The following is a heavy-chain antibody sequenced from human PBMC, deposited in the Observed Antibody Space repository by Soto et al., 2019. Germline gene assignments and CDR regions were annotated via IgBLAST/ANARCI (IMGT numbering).Heavy chain of an antibody. J-gene: IGHJ6*03. CDR2: IYSGGST. Sequence: GGSLRLSCAASGFTVSSNDMSWVRQAPGKGLEWVSVIYSGGSTYYADSVKGRFTISRHNSKNTLYLQMNSLRAEDTAVYYCARRMVAATPYLSKTDYYYYMDVWGKGTTVTSP. D-gene: IGHD2-15*01. CDR3: ARRMVAATPYLSKTDYYYYMDV. V-gene: IGHV3-53*04. CDR1: GFTVSSND.